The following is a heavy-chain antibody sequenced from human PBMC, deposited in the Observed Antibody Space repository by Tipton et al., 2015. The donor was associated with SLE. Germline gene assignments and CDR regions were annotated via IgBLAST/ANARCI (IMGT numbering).Heavy chain of an antibody. CDR2: IYTDGTTT. Sequence: SLRLSCAASGFTFSRYALSWVRQAPGKGLEWVSVIYTDGTTTYYADSVKGRFTISRDNAKNSLYLQMNSLRPDDTGLYFCAKSKSVAAFGLDNWGQGTLVTVSS. D-gene: IGHD6-6*01. CDR1: GFTFSRYA. J-gene: IGHJ4*02. CDR3: AKSKSVAAFGLDN. V-gene: IGHV3-23*03.